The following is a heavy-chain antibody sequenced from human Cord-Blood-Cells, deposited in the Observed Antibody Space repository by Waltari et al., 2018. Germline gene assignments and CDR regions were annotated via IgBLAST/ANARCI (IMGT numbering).Heavy chain of an antibody. D-gene: IGHD3-3*01. J-gene: IGHJ4*02. V-gene: IGHV4-38-2*01. CDR1: GYSLSSGYY. Sequence: QVQLQESGPGLVKPSETLSLTCAVSGYSLSSGYYWGWIRQPPGKGLEWIGSIYHSGSTYYNPSLKSRVTISVDTSKNQFSLKLSSVTAADTAVYYCARVVEEWLLFDYWGQGTLVTVSS. CDR3: ARVVEEWLLFDY. CDR2: IYHSGST.